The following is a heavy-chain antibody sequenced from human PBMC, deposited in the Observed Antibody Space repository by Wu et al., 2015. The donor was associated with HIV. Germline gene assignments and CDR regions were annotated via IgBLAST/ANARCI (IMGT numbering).Heavy chain of an antibody. D-gene: IGHD5-12*01. Sequence: QAQLVQFGADMKKPGSSVKVTCKASGDGFTSYAVSWVRQAPGQGLEWMGGINPLFGTTKHTQRFQDRVTFTTDESKSIAYMELSSLRSEDTAVYYCARNTDSVATSLYSLGVWGQGTTVTVSS. V-gene: IGHV1-69*05. CDR2: INPLFGTT. CDR3: ARNTDSVATSLYSLGV. CDR1: GDGFTSYA. J-gene: IGHJ6*02.